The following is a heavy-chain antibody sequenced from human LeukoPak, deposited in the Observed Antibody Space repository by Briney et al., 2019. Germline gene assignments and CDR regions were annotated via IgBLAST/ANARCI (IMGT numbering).Heavy chain of an antibody. J-gene: IGHJ5*02. D-gene: IGHD2-2*01. CDR1: GFSFSDYY. CDR2: ISSSSSYI. Sequence: GGSLRLSCAASGFSFSDYYMSWIRQAPGKGLEWVSSISSSSSYINYADSVKGRFTISRDNAKDSLYLQMNSLRSEDTAVYYCARGRPCSSTSCYHQGRFDPWGQGTLVTVSS. CDR3: ARGRPCSSTSCYHQGRFDP. V-gene: IGHV3-11*05.